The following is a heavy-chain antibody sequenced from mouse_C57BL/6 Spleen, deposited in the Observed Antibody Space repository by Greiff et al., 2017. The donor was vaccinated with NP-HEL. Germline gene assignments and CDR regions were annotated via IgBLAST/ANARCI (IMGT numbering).Heavy chain of an antibody. CDR1: GYTFTDYY. J-gene: IGHJ4*01. CDR2: INPNNGGT. V-gene: IGHV1-26*01. D-gene: IGHD4-1*01. Sequence: EVQLQQSGPELVKPGASVKISCKASGYTFTDYYMNWVKQSHGKSLEWIGDINPNNGGTSYNQKFKGKATLTVDKSSSTAYMELRSLTSEDSAVYYCARLGRSAMDYWGQGTSVTVSS. CDR3: ARLGRSAMDY.